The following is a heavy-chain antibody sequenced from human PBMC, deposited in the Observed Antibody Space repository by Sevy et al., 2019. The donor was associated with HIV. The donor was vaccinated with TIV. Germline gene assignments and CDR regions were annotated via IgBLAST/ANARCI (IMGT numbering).Heavy chain of an antibody. Sequence: GGSLRLSCAASGFTFSSYWMSWVRQAPGKGLEWVANIKQDGSEKYYVDSVKGRFTISRDNAKNSLYLQMNSLRAEDTAVYYCARDRVYYYGSGSYTYYFDYLGQGTLVTVSS. J-gene: IGHJ4*02. CDR3: ARDRVYYYGSGSYTYYFDY. D-gene: IGHD3-10*01. CDR1: GFTFSSYW. V-gene: IGHV3-7*01. CDR2: IKQDGSEK.